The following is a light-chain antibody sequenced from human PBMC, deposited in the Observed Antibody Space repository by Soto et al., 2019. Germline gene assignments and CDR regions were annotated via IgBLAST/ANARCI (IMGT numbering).Light chain of an antibody. CDR2: RNN. J-gene: IGLJ2*01. Sequence: QSVLTQPPSASGTPGQRVTISCSGSTSNIGSNYVYWYQQLPGTAPKLLIYRNNQRPSGVPDRFSGSKSDTSASLAISGLRSEDEADYYCAAWDDSLSGVVFDGGTKLTVL. CDR1: TSNIGSNY. V-gene: IGLV1-47*01. CDR3: AAWDDSLSGVV.